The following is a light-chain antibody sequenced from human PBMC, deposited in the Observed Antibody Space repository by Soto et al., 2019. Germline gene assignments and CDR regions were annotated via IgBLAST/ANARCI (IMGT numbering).Light chain of an antibody. Sequence: DTQMTQSPSTLSASVGDRVTITCRASQSIRRSLAWYQQKPGKAPELLIYDASNLKGGVPSRFSGSGSGTDFPLTISHLQPDDFATYYCQQYASSWTFGQGTKVEIE. CDR3: QQYASSWT. J-gene: IGKJ1*01. CDR1: QSIRRS. V-gene: IGKV1-5*01. CDR2: DAS.